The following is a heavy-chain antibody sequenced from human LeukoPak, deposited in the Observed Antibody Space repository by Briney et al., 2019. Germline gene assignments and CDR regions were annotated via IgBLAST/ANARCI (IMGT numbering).Heavy chain of an antibody. CDR1: GFTFSSYA. Sequence: PGGSLRLSCAASGFTFSSYAMSWVRQVPGRGLEWVSAISGGGGTTYYAGSVKGRFTISRDNSKNTLYMQMNSLRAEDTAVYYCAKRYYDILTGYDVWGQGTTVTVSS. CDR2: ISGGGGTT. V-gene: IGHV3-23*01. CDR3: AKRYYDILTGYDV. D-gene: IGHD3-9*01. J-gene: IGHJ6*02.